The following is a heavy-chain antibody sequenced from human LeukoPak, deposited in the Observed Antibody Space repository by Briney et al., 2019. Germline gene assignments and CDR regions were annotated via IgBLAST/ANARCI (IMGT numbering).Heavy chain of an antibody. J-gene: IGHJ6*03. CDR2: ISSSGSTI. D-gene: IGHD3-10*01. CDR3: AKDAVIWFGELYTADYMDV. V-gene: IGHV3-11*04. Sequence: GGSLRLSCAASGFTFSDYYMSWIRQAPGKGLEWVSYISSSGSTIYYADSVKGRFTISRDNSKNTLYLQMNSLRAEDTAVYYCAKDAVIWFGELYTADYMDVWGKGTTVTVSS. CDR1: GFTFSDYY.